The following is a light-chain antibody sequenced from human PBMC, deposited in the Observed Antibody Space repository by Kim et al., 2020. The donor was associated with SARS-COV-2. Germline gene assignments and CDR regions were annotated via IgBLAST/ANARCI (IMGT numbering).Light chain of an antibody. CDR2: AAS. J-gene: IGKJ4*01. CDR1: QGISNH. Sequence: AAVGDRVTITCRASQGISNHLAWFQLKPGKVPKRVIYAASSLQSGVPSRFSGSGSGTEFTLTISSLQAEDSATYCCLQHDSYPLTFGGGTKVDIK. CDR3: LQHDSYPLT. V-gene: IGKV1-17*03.